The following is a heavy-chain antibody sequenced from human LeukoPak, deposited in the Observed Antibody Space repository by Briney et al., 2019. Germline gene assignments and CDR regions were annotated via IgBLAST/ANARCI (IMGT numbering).Heavy chain of an antibody. V-gene: IGHV3-23*01. CDR3: AKDRPSGGTFLH. D-gene: IGHD2-15*01. CDR2: ISNSDGRS. CDR1: GSTFSSYG. Sequence: GAPLSPSSASSGSTFSSYGINWVRPARGEVLGLVAIISNSDGRSYSADSVKGRFSISTENSKSALFLQMITTRATDTPVCSCAKDRPSGGTFLHWGEGALVTVPA. J-gene: IGHJ4*02.